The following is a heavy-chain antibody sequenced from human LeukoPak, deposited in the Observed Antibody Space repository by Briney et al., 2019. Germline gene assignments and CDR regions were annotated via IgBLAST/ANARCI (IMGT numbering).Heavy chain of an antibody. CDR1: GGTFSSYA. V-gene: IGHV1-69*05. D-gene: IGHD2-2*01. Sequence: SVKVSCKASGGTFSSYAISWVRQAPGQGLEWMGGIIPIFGTANYAQKFQGRVTITTDESPSTAYMELSSLRSEDTAVYYCARDRCSSTSCGFDPWGQGTLVTVSS. J-gene: IGHJ5*02. CDR3: ARDRCSSTSCGFDP. CDR2: IIPIFGTA.